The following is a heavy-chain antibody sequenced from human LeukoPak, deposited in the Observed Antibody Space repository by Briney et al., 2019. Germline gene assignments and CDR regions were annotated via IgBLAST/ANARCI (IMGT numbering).Heavy chain of an antibody. Sequence: GGSLRLSCAASGFTFSNHDMHWVRHVTGKGLEWVSAIDTQGDTYYPASVKGRFTISRENAKNSLYLQMNSLRAGDTAVYYCARAPHGDYFDYWGQGTLVTVSS. J-gene: IGHJ4*02. V-gene: IGHV3-13*01. CDR1: GFTFSNHD. D-gene: IGHD4-17*01. CDR3: ARAPHGDYFDY. CDR2: IDTQGDT.